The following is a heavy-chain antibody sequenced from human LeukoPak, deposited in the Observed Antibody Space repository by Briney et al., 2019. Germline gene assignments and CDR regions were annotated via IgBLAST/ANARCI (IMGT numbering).Heavy chain of an antibody. CDR3: ARDQVGPQAVAGTGIDY. D-gene: IGHD6-19*01. CDR2: ISYDGHNK. Sequence: PGGSLRLSCAASGFTFSSYAMHWVRQAPGKGLEWVAVISYDGHNKYYADSVKGRFTISRDNSKNTLYLQMNSLRAEDTAVYYCARDQVGPQAVAGTGIDYWGQGTLVTVSS. J-gene: IGHJ4*02. V-gene: IGHV3-30-3*01. CDR1: GFTFSSYA.